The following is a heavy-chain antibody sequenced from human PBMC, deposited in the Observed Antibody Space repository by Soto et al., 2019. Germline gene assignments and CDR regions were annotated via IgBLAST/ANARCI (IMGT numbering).Heavy chain of an antibody. CDR3: ARDGFDYYDSSGSIDVYYYGMDV. V-gene: IGHV1-18*01. D-gene: IGHD3-22*01. CDR2: ISTYSGDP. J-gene: IGHJ6*02. CDR1: GYTFLNYN. Sequence: ASVKVSCKTSGYTFLNYNIHWVRQAPGQGLEWMGWISTYSGDPTFAQTFQGRVIITADASISTVYMELRSLRSDDTAVYYCARDGFDYYDSSGSIDVYYYGMDVWGQGTTVTVSS.